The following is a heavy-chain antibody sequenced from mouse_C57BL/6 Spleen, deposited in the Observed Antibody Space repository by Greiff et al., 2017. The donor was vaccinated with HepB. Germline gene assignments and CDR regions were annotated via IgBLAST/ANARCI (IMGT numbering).Heavy chain of an antibody. V-gene: IGHV1-19*01. D-gene: IGHD2-3*01. Sequence: VQLQQSGPVLVKPGASVKMSCKASGYTFTDYYMNWVKQSHGKSLEWIGVINPYNGGTSYNQKFKGKATLTVDKSSSTAYMELNSLTSEDSAVYCCARGGWLNYFDYWGQGTTLTVSS. CDR3: ARGGWLNYFDY. CDR1: GYTFTDYY. J-gene: IGHJ2*01. CDR2: INPYNGGT.